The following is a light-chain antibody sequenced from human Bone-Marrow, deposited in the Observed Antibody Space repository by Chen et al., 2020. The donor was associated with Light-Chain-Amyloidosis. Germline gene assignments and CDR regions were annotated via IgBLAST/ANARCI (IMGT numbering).Light chain of an antibody. V-gene: IGLV3-25*03. CDR3: QSADSSGTYEVI. CDR1: DLPTKY. J-gene: IGLJ2*01. CDR2: RDT. Sequence: SYELTQTPSVSVYPGQTARHNCSRDDLPTKYAYWYQQKPGQAPVLVIHRDTERPSGISERFSGSSSGTTATLTISGVQAEDEADYHCQSADSSGTYEVIFGGGTKLTVL.